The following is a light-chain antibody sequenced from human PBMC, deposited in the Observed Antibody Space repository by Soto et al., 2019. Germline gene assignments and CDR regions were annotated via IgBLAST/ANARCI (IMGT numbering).Light chain of an antibody. CDR2: TNN. CDR1: SSNIGSYT. Sequence: QSVLTQPPSASGTPGQRVTISCSGSSSNIGSYTVNWYQQLPGTAPKLLIYTNNQRPSGVPDRFSGAKSGTSASLAISGLQSEAEADYYCAAWDDSLSALYVFGTGTKVTVL. J-gene: IGLJ1*01. V-gene: IGLV1-44*01. CDR3: AAWDDSLSALYV.